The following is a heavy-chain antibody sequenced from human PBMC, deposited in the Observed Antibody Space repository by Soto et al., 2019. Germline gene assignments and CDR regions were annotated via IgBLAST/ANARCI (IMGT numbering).Heavy chain of an antibody. J-gene: IGHJ6*02. CDR1: GFTFSSST. Sequence: GGSLRLSCAASGFTFSSSTMNWVRQAPGKGLEWVSAIIDSGGYTYYADSVKGRFTISRDNSKNTLYLQMNSLRAEDTALYYCAKEAYYYYGMDVWGQGTTVTVSS. CDR3: AKEAYYYYGMDV. V-gene: IGHV3-23*01. CDR2: IIDSGGYT.